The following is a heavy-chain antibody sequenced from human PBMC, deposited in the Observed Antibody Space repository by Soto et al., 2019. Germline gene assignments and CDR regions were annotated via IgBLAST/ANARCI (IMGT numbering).Heavy chain of an antibody. V-gene: IGHV3-23*01. Sequence: EVGLLESGGGLVQPGGSLRLSCAGSGFTFSAYAMSWVRQAPGKGLEWVSSISGAGVDTYYAAAVQGRFAISRDNSNNVLFLQRSSLRAGDTAIYYCAKDMAFWGPGTLVTVSS. CDR3: AKDMAF. D-gene: IGHD3-10*01. CDR2: ISGAGVDT. CDR1: GFTFSAYA. J-gene: IGHJ4*02.